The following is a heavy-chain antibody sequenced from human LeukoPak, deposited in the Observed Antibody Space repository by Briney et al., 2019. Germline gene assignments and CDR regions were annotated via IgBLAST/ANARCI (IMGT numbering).Heavy chain of an antibody. CDR3: ARVGLIAAAGTPDY. D-gene: IGHD6-13*01. Sequence: GSLRLSCAASGFTFSDYYMSWIRQAPGKGLEWVSYISTSGSDTYYADSVKGRFTTSRDNAKNSLYLQMNSLRAEDTAVYYCARVGLIAAAGTPDYWGQGTLVTVSS. V-gene: IGHV3-11*06. CDR2: ISTSGSDT. CDR1: GFTFSDYY. J-gene: IGHJ4*02.